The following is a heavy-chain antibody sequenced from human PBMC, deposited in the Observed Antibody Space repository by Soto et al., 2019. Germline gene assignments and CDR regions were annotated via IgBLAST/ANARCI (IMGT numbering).Heavy chain of an antibody. Sequence: PGGSLRLSCAASGFTFSSYAMSWVRQAPGKGLEWVSAISGSGGSTYYADSVKGRFTISRDNSKNTLYLQMNSLRAEDTAVYYAGYSSSWYAPFDYWGQGTLVTVSS. CDR1: GFTFSSYA. D-gene: IGHD6-13*01. CDR2: ISGSGGST. J-gene: IGHJ4*02. V-gene: IGHV3-23*01. CDR3: GYSSSWYAPFDY.